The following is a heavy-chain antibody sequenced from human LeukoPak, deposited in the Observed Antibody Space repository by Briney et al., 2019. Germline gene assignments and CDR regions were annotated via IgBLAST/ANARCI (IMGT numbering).Heavy chain of an antibody. D-gene: IGHD2-2*02. CDR2: IIPIFGTA. CDR3: ARSGIVVVPAAIRNYYYYMDV. CDR1: GGTFSSYA. V-gene: IGHV1-69*05. Sequence: GASVKVSCKASGGTFSSYAISWVRQAPGQGLEWMGGIIPIFGTANYAQKFQGRVTITTDESTSTAYMELSSLRSEDTAVYYCARSGIVVVPAAIRNYYYYMDVWGKGTTVTVSS. J-gene: IGHJ6*03.